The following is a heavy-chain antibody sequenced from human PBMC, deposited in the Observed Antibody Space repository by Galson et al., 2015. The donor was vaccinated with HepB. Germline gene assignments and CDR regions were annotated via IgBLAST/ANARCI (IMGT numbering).Heavy chain of an antibody. J-gene: IGHJ1*01. D-gene: IGHD5-18*01. CDR1: GFTFNDYA. CDR3: AKDRGNGYKNFQH. V-gene: IGHV3-23*01. CDR2: ISVSSTET. Sequence: SLRLSCAATGFTFNDYAMTWVRQAPGKGLEWVSAISVSSTETHYADSVKGRFTISRDNFKNTVYPQMISLRAEDTAVYYCAKDRGNGYKNFQHWGQGTLVTVSS.